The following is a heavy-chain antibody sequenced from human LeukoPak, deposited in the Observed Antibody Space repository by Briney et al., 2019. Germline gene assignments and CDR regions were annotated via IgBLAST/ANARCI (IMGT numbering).Heavy chain of an antibody. D-gene: IGHD4-17*01. CDR1: GFTFSSYW. V-gene: IGHV3-7*05. J-gene: IGHJ3*02. CDR2: IKQDGSQK. CDR3: ARDPTVTNFHDAFDI. Sequence: GGTLTLSCAASGFTFSSYWMSWVRQAPGKGLEWVASIKQDGSQKEYVESVKGRFTISRDNAKHSLYLQMNRLRAEDTAVYYCARDPTVTNFHDAFDIWGQGTMVTVSS.